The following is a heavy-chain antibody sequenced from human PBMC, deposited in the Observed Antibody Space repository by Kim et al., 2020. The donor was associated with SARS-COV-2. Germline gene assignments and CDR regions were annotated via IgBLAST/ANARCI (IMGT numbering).Heavy chain of an antibody. CDR1: GFTFSSYA. CDR3: QIDSSGYYYNDPGYPEYFQH. J-gene: IGHJ1*01. V-gene: IGHV3-64D*06. CDR2: ISSNGGST. Sequence: GGSLRLSCSASGFTFSSYAMHWVRQAPGKGLEYVSAISSNGGSTYYADSVKGRFTISRDNSKNTLYLQMSSLRAEDTAVYYCQIDSSGYYYNDPGYPEYFQHWGEGTLVTVSS. D-gene: IGHD3-22*01.